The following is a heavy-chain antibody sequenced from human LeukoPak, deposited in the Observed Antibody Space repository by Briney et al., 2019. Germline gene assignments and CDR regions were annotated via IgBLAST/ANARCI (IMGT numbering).Heavy chain of an antibody. CDR1: GFTFGDYA. D-gene: IGHD6-19*01. Sequence: GGSLRLSCAASGFTFGDYAMHWVRQAPGKGLEWVSVMSYDGSKIYYADSVKGRFTISRDNSKNTLYLQMNSLRAEDTAIYYCAKFRADSSGWPFDYWGQGTLVTVSS. J-gene: IGHJ4*02. CDR2: MSYDGSKI. CDR3: AKFRADSSGWPFDY. V-gene: IGHV3-30-3*02.